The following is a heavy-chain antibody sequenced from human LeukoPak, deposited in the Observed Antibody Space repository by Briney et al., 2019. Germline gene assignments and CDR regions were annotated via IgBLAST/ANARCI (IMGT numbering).Heavy chain of an antibody. V-gene: IGHV3-7*01. CDR2: IKQDGSEK. Sequence: GGSLRLSCAASGFTFSLYWMNWVRRAPGKGLEWVANIKQDGSEKNYVDSVKGRFTISRDNAKNSLYLQMNSLRAEDTAVYYCATRYFDLWGRGTLVTVSS. CDR3: ATRYFDL. CDR1: GFTFSLYW. J-gene: IGHJ2*01.